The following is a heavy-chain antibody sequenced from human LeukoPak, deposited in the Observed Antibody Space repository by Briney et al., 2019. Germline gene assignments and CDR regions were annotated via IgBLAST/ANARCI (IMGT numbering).Heavy chain of an antibody. V-gene: IGHV6-1*01. D-gene: IGHD6-13*01. J-gene: IGHJ6*03. CDR2: TYYRSKWYN. CDR3: ARARRYSSRWYDYYYYVDV. CDR1: GDSVSSNSAA. Sequence: SQTLSLTCAISGDSVSSNSAAWNWIRQSPSRGLEWLGRTYYRSKWYNDYAVSVKSRITINPDTSKNQFSLQLNSVSPEDTAVHYCARARRYSSRWYDYYYYVDVWGKGTSVTISS.